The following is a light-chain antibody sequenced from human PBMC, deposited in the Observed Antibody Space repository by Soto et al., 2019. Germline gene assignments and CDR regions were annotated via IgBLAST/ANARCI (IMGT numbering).Light chain of an antibody. CDR1: QSISSY. Sequence: DIQMTQSPSSLSASVGDRVTITCRASQSISSYLNWYQQKPGKAPKLLIYAASSLQSGVPSRFSGSGSGIDVTLTMRSLQPEDFATYYCQQSYGTPLFXQGTKVDIK. J-gene: IGKJ1*01. V-gene: IGKV1-39*01. CDR2: AAS. CDR3: QQSYGTPL.